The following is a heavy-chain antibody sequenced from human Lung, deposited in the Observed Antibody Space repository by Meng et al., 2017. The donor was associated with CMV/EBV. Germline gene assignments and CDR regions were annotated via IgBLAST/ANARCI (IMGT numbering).Heavy chain of an antibody. CDR3: ARSDRVADSYGMNA. CDR1: GSTLNTYT. V-gene: IGHV1-69*02. D-gene: IGHD2-15*01. J-gene: IGHJ6*02. CDR2: FIPILGMA. Sequence: SVKVSXKASGSTLNTYTISWVRQAPGQGLEWMGRFIPILGMANYVLKFQGRVTITADKSTSTAYMELSSLRSDDTAVYYCARSDRVADSYGMNAWGQGTTVT.